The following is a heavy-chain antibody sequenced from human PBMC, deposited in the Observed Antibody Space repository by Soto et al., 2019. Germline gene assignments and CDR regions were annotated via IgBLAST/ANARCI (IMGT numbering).Heavy chain of an antibody. CDR1: GFTFSSYG. V-gene: IGHV3-30*18. Sequence: PGVSLRLSCAASGFTFSSYGMHWVRQAPGKGLEWVAVISYDGSNKYYADSVKGRFTISRDNSKNTLYLQMNSLRAEDTAVCYFAKDKRSDYVWESYRSLSAFMDSSGQGTLVPVSS. CDR2: ISYDGSNK. D-gene: IGHD3-16*02. CDR3: AKDKRSDYVWESYRSLSAFMDS. J-gene: IGHJ4*02.